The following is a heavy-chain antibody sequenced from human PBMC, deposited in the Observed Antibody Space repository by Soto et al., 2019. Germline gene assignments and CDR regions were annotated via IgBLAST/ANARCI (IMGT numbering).Heavy chain of an antibody. CDR1: GFTFSSDW. Sequence: EVQLVESGGGLVQPGGSLRLSCAASGFTFSSDWMSWVRQAPGKGLEWVANIKQDGSEKYYVDSVKGRFTISRDNAKNSLYLQMNSLRAEDTAVYYCARDAPGIAAAGTFYWGQGTLVTVSS. D-gene: IGHD6-13*01. J-gene: IGHJ4*02. CDR2: IKQDGSEK. V-gene: IGHV3-7*03. CDR3: ARDAPGIAAAGTFY.